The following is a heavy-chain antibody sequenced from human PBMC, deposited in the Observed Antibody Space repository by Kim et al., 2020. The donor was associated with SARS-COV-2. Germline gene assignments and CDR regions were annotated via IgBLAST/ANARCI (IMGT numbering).Heavy chain of an antibody. D-gene: IGHD3-10*01. V-gene: IGHV3-66*02. J-gene: IGHJ5*02. CDR2: IFSGENT. CDR3: TKDPGYGSGIDFDP. CDR1: GFTVSDKH. Sequence: GGSLRLSCAASGFTVSDKHMSWVRQAPGKGLEWVSVIFSGENTYYADSVKGRFTISRDNSKNTLYLQMNSLTTEDTAVYHCTKDPGYGSGIDFDPWGQGILVTVSS.